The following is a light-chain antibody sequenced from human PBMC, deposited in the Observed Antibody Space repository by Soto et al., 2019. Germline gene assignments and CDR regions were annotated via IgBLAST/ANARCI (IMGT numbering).Light chain of an antibody. CDR3: LQYGSSPRT. V-gene: IGKV3-20*01. CDR1: QSVSRR. J-gene: IGKJ1*01. CDR2: GAS. Sequence: ETVLTQAPDTRSVSPAEGATLSGRASQSVSRRLAWYQQTRGQAPRLLIYGASSWDTGVPARFSGSGSGTEFTLTIGSLEPEDSAAYYCLQYGSSPRTFGQGTKVDIK.